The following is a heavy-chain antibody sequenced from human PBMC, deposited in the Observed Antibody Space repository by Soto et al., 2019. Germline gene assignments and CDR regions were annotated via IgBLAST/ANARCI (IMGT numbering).Heavy chain of an antibody. CDR2: IWYDGSNK. D-gene: IGHD5-18*01. J-gene: IGHJ6*01. V-gene: IGHV3-33*01. Sequence: QVQLVESGGGVVQPGRSLRLSCAASGFTFSSYGMHWVRQAPGKGLEWVAVIWYDGSNKYYADSVKGRFTISRDNSKNTLYLQMNSLRAEDTAVYYCARDFGVYTAMVRGYYYYGMDVW. CDR3: ARDFGVYTAMVRGYYYYGMDV. CDR1: GFTFSSYG.